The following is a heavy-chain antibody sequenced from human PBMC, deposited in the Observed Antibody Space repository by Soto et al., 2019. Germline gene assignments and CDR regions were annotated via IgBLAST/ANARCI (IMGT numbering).Heavy chain of an antibody. CDR1: RVTTNRSW. V-gene: IGHV3-33*01. D-gene: IGHD3-3*01. Sequence: GGSLRDSRFTTRVTTNRSWLLPVPPAPSKGVEGVVVIWYDGSNKYYADSVKGRFTISRDNSKNTLYLQMNSLRAEDTAVYYCARQGGATIFGVFSDYYYYGMDVWGQGTTVTVSS. CDR2: IWYDGSNK. J-gene: IGHJ6*02. CDR3: ARQGGATIFGVFSDYYYYGMDV.